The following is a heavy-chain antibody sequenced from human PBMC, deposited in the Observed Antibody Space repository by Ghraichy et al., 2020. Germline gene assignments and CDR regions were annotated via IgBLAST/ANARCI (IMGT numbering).Heavy chain of an antibody. D-gene: IGHD6-13*01. Sequence: SQTLSLTCTVSGGSISSDYWNWIRQPPGKRLEWIGYFSDGWNTNYNPSLKSRVTISGDTSKNEVSLELSSVTAADTAIYYCARGLHVRSWTPYHWGQGTLATVSS. V-gene: IGHV4-59*01. CDR1: GGSISSDY. CDR3: ARGLHVRSWTPYH. CDR2: FSDGWNT. J-gene: IGHJ5*02.